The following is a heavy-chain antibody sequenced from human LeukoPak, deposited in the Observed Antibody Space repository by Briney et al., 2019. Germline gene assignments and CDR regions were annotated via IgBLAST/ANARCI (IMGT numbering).Heavy chain of an antibody. CDR3: ARGSRRYSGSYSFDY. V-gene: IGHV4-30-2*01. CDR2: INHSGST. D-gene: IGHD1-26*01. CDR1: GGSISSGGYS. Sequence: PSETLSLTCAVSGGSISSGGYSWSWIRQPPGKGLEWIGEINHSGSTNYNPSLRSRVTISVDTSKNQFSLKLSSVTAADTAVYYCARGSRRYSGSYSFDYWGQGTLVTVSS. J-gene: IGHJ4*02.